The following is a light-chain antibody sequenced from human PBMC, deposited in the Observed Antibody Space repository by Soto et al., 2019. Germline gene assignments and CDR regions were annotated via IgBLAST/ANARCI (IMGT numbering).Light chain of an antibody. V-gene: IGLV2-14*01. CDR2: EVS. CDR3: ASYTTSSTYV. CDR1: SSDVGGYNY. Sequence: QSALTQPASVSGSPGQSITISCTGTSSDVGGYNYVSWYQQVPGKAPKLIIYEVSNRPSGVSARFSGSRSGNTASLSISGLQADDEADYYCASYTTSSTYVFGTGTKVTVL. J-gene: IGLJ1*01.